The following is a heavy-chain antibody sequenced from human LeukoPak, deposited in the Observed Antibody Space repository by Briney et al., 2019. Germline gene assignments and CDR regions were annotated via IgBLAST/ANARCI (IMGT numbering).Heavy chain of an antibody. Sequence: GGSLRLSCAASGFIFSDYYMSCIRQGPGKGLEWVGRIKSKTDGGTTDYAAPVKGRFTISRDDSKNTLYLQMNSLKTEDTAVYYCTLQGYYYDSSGYYFSWFDPWGQGTLVTVSS. J-gene: IGHJ5*02. CDR1: GFIFSDYY. CDR3: TLQGYYYDSSGYYFSWFDP. CDR2: IKSKTDGGTT. D-gene: IGHD3-22*01. V-gene: IGHV3-15*01.